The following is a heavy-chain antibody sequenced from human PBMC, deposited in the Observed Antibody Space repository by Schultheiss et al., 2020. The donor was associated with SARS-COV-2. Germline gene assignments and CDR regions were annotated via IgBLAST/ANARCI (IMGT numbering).Heavy chain of an antibody. J-gene: IGHJ4*02. CDR3: ARHGYWDY. Sequence: SETLSLTCTVSGGSISSGGYYWSWIRQHPGKGLEWIGYIYYSGSTYYNPSLKSRVTISLDTSKNHFSLKLTSVTAADTAVYYCARHGYWDYWGQGTLVTVSS. CDR1: GGSISSGGYY. V-gene: IGHV4-31*03. D-gene: IGHD2-8*02. CDR2: IYYSGST.